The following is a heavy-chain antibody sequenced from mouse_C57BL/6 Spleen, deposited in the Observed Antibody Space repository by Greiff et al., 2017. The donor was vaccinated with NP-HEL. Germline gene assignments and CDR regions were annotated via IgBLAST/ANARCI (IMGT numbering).Heavy chain of an antibody. J-gene: IGHJ1*03. D-gene: IGHD1-1*01. V-gene: IGHV1-75*01. Sequence: QVQLQQSGPELVKPGASVKISCKASGYTFTDYYINWVKQRPGQGLEWIGWIFPGSGSTYYNEKFKGKATLTVDKSSSTAYMLLSSLTSEDSAVYFCARDPGSSYNWYFDVWGTGTTVTVSS. CDR1: GYTFTDYY. CDR3: ARDPGSSYNWYFDV. CDR2: IFPGSGST.